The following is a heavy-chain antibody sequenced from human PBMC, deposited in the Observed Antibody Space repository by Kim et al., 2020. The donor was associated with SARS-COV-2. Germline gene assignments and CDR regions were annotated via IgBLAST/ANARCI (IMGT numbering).Heavy chain of an antibody. Sequence: GGSLRLSCTASGFTFSSYAMSWVRQAPGMGLEWVSSISGSGSNTNYSDSLKGRLTICRDNSKNTMHLEMHSLKVEDTAFYYCTKEAALFSDSWGQGTLVTVSA. CDR1: GFTFSSYA. CDR3: TKEAALFSDS. J-gene: IGHJ5*01. CDR2: ISGSGSNT. V-gene: IGHV3-23*01. D-gene: IGHD6-25*01.